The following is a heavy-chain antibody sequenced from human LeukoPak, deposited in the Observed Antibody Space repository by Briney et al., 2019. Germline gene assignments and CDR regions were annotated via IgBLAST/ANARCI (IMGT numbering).Heavy chain of an antibody. D-gene: IGHD3-22*01. CDR2: INWNGGST. J-gene: IGHJ4*02. CDR1: GFTFDDYG. CDR3: ARGHYDSSGYYHFDY. Sequence: GGSLRLSCAASGFTFDDYGMSWVRQAPGKGLEWVSGINWNGGSTGYADSVKGRFTISRDNAKNSLYLQMNSLRAEDTALYYCARGHYDSSGYYHFDYWGQGTLVTVSS. V-gene: IGHV3-20*04.